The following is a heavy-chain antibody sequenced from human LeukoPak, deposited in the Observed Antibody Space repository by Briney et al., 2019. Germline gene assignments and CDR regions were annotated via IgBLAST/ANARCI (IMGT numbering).Heavy chain of an antibody. CDR2: ISAYNGNI. V-gene: IGHV1-18*01. CDR1: GYTFTNYD. Sequence: ASVKVSCKASGYTFTNYDISWVRQAPGQGLEWMGWISAYNGNINYAQNFQGRVTMTTDTSTSTAYMELRSLRSDDTAVYYCARGRYCSSTSCSPSFYFDFWGQGTLVIVSS. J-gene: IGHJ4*02. D-gene: IGHD2-2*01. CDR3: ARGRYCSSTSCSPSFYFDF.